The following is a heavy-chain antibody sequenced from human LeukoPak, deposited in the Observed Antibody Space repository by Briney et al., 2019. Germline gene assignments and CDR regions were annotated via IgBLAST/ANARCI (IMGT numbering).Heavy chain of an antibody. V-gene: IGHV3-48*03. J-gene: IGHJ4*02. Sequence: GGSLRLSCAASGFTLSSYEMNWVRQAPGKGLEWVSYISSSGSTIYYADSVKGRFTISRDNAKNSLYLQMNSLRVEDTAIYYCVKVAKYYYGSETYYFFEHWGQGTPVTASS. CDR2: ISSSGSTI. D-gene: IGHD3-10*01. CDR3: VKVAKYYYGSETYYFFEH. CDR1: GFTLSSYE.